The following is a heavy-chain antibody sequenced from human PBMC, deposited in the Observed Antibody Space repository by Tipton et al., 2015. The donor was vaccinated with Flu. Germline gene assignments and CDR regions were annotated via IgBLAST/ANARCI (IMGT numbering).Heavy chain of an antibody. V-gene: IGHV4-4*07. CDR1: GGSISSYY. D-gene: IGHD6-13*01. J-gene: IGHJ6*03. Sequence: LRLSCTVSGGSISSYYWSWIRQPAGKGLEWIGRIYTSGSTNYNPSLKSRVTMSVDTSKNQFSLKLSSVTAADTAVYYCARDRGSSSWYYYYMDVWGKGTTVTVSS. CDR2: IYTSGST. CDR3: ARDRGSSSWYYYYMDV.